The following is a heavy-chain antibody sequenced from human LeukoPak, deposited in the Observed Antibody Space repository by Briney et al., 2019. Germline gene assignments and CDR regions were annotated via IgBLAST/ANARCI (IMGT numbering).Heavy chain of an antibody. V-gene: IGHV1-3*01. J-gene: IGHJ4*02. D-gene: IGHD3-10*01. CDR2: INAGNGNT. CDR3: AISGVRGVIRYYFDY. Sequence: GASVKVSCKASGYTVTSYAMHWGRQAPGKRLEWMGWINAGNGNTKYSQKFQGRVTITRDTSASTAYMELSSLRSEDTAVYYCAISGVRGVIRYYFDYWGQGTLVTVSS. CDR1: GYTVTSYA.